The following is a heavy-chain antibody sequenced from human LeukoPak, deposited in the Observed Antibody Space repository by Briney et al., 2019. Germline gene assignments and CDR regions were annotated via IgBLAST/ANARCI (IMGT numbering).Heavy chain of an antibody. CDR1: GFTFSNYG. Sequence: GGSLSLSWAASGFTFSNYGVHWVRQATGEGLESVSFIRFDGSNKYYADSVKGRFTISRDSSKNTLYLQMNSLRAEDTAVYYCAKDQGITMVRGVITPPFDYWGQGTLVTVSS. J-gene: IGHJ4*02. D-gene: IGHD3-10*01. V-gene: IGHV3-30*02. CDR2: IRFDGSNK. CDR3: AKDQGITMVRGVITPPFDY.